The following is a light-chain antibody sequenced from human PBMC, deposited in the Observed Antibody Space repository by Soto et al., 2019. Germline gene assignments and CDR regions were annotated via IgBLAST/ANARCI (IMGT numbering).Light chain of an antibody. J-gene: IGKJ2*01. CDR2: DTF. CDR1: QIVTSS. CDR3: QLRSDWPPTYT. V-gene: IGKV3-11*01. Sequence: EIVLTQSPATLSLSPGTGATLSCRASQIVTSSLAWYQQRPGQAPRLLIYDTFTRATGIPARFSAKGAGTDFTLTISSLGPEDSAVYFCQLRSDWPPTYTFGQGTKLE.